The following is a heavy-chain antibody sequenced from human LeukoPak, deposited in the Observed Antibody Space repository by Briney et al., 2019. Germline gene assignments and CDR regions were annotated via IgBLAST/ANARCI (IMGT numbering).Heavy chain of an antibody. D-gene: IGHD7-27*01. Sequence: PGRSLRLSCAASGFTFSSYGMHWVRQAPGKGLEWVAVIWYDGSNKYYADSVKGRFPISRDNSKNTLYLQMNSLRAEDTAVYYCARGGLGIGDFDIWGQGTMVTVSS. CDR1: GFTFSSYG. CDR3: ARGGLGIGDFDI. J-gene: IGHJ3*02. V-gene: IGHV3-33*01. CDR2: IWYDGSNK.